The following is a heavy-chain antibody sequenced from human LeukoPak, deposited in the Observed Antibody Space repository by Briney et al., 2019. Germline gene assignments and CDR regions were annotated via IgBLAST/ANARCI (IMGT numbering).Heavy chain of an antibody. D-gene: IGHD3-22*01. Sequence: VRQAPGKGLEWVAVISYDGXNKYYADSVKGRFTISRDNSKNTLYLQMNSLRAEDTAVYYCAKWVAYDYYDSSGYYNGAEYFQHWGQGTLVTVSS. CDR2: ISYDGXNK. J-gene: IGHJ1*01. V-gene: IGHV3-30*18. CDR3: AKWVAYDYYDSSGYYNGAEYFQH.